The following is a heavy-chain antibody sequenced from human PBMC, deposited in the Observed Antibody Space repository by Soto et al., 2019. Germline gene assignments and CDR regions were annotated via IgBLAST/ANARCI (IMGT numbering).Heavy chain of an antibody. CDR3: TSAGHCSSTSCLPFNY. J-gene: IGHJ4*02. CDR2: MSGSGGST. Sequence: PGGSLRLSCAASGFTFSNYAMGWVRQAPGKGLEWVSAMSGSGGSTSYADPVKGRFTISRDNSKNSLYLQLNSLRAEDTAVYHCTSAGHCSSTSCLPFNYWGQGTLVTVSS. V-gene: IGHV3-23*01. CDR1: GFTFSNYA. D-gene: IGHD2-2*01.